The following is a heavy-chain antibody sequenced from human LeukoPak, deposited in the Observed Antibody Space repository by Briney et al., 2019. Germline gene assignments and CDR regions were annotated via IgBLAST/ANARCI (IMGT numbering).Heavy chain of an antibody. J-gene: IGHJ6*02. CDR3: ARGQQLVPYYYYGMDV. V-gene: IGHV1-69*04. CDR2: IIPILGIA. Sequence: GASVKVSCKASGYTFTSYGISWVRQAPGQGLEWMGRIIPILGIANYAQKFQGRVTITADKSTSTAYMELSSLRSEDTAVYYCARGQQLVPYYYYGMDVWGQGTTVTVSS. D-gene: IGHD6-13*01. CDR1: GYTFTSYG.